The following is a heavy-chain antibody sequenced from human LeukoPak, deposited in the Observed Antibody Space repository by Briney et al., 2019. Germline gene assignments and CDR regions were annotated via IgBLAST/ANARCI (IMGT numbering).Heavy chain of an antibody. V-gene: IGHV3-64*01. Sequence: GGSLRLSCAASGFTFSSYAMHWVRQAPGKGLEYVSAISSNGGSTYYANSMKGRFTISRDNSKNTLYLQMGSLRAEDMAVYYCARGTALDYWGQGTLVTVSS. CDR1: GFTFSSYA. CDR3: ARGTALDY. CDR2: ISSNGGST. J-gene: IGHJ4*02. D-gene: IGHD5-18*01.